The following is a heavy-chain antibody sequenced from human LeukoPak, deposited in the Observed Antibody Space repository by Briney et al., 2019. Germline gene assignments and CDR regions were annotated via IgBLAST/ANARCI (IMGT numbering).Heavy chain of an antibody. CDR2: IIPIFGTA. J-gene: IGHJ4*02. Sequence: SVKVSCKASGYTFTSYAMHWVRQAPGQGLEWMGGIIPIFGTANYAQKFQGRVTITADESTSTAYMELSSLRSEDTAVYYCASGGSLQLWTYTLDYWGQGTLVTVSS. D-gene: IGHD5-18*01. CDR3: ASGGSLQLWTYTLDY. V-gene: IGHV1-69*13. CDR1: GYTFTSYA.